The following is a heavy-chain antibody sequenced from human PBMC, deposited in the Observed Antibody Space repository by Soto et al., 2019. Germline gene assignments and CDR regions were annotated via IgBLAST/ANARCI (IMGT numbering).Heavy chain of an antibody. J-gene: IGHJ4*02. Sequence: QVQLQESGPGLVRPSGTLSLPCAVFGASITFNCWGWVRPAPGKGLEWIGEADHTGKTNYNPSLESRVTMSRDNSKKQFSLKLNSVTAADTAVYYCAASTSYCLDYWGQGTLVTVSS. CDR1: GASITFNC. CDR3: AASTSYCLDY. D-gene: IGHD2-15*01. V-gene: IGHV4-4*02. CDR2: ADHTGKT.